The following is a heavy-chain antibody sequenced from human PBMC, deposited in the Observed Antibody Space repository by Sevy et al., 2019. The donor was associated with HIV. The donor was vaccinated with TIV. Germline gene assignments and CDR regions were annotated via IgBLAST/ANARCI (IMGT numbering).Heavy chain of an antibody. CDR1: GFTFNKAW. CDR3: AEGVGASDFDY. D-gene: IGHD1-26*01. Sequence: GGSLRLSCVASGFTFNKAWMSWVRQAPGKGLEWVGRIKSKTDGATRDLAAPVKGRIIISRDDSKNTLYLQISNLKIEDTGVYFCAEGVGASDFDYWGRGTLVTVSS. CDR2: IKSKTDGATR. V-gene: IGHV3-15*01. J-gene: IGHJ4*02.